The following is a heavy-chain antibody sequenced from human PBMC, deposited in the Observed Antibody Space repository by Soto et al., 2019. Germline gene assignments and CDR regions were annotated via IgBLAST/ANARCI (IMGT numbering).Heavy chain of an antibody. D-gene: IGHD3-10*01. Sequence: SETLSLTCTVSGGSISSSSYYWGWIRQPPGKGLEWIGSIYYSGSTYYNPSLKSRVTISVDTSKNQFSLKLSSVTAADTAVYYCAILWDYFGSGSYYNQFDYWGQGTLVTVSS. CDR1: GGSISSSSYY. CDR3: AILWDYFGSGSYYNQFDY. V-gene: IGHV4-39*01. CDR2: IYYSGST. J-gene: IGHJ4*02.